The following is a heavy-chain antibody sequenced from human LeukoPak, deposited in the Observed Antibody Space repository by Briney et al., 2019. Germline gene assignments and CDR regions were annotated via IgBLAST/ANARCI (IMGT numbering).Heavy chain of an antibody. J-gene: IGHJ5*02. CDR1: GGSFSGYY. D-gene: IGHD1-14*01. CDR3: ARGGGKEEPLPIRPRPACFAP. CDR2: INHSGST. Sequence: SETLSLTCAVYGGSFSGYYWSWIRQPPGKGLEWIGEINHSGSTNYNPSLKSRVTISVDTSKNQFSLKLSSVTAADTAVYYCARGGGKEEPLPIRPRPACFAPGGKEPLVTVSS. V-gene: IGHV4-34*01.